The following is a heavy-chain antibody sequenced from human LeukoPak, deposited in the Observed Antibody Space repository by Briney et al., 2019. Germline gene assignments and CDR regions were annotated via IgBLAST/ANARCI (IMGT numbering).Heavy chain of an antibody. D-gene: IGHD6-19*01. Sequence: KSSETLSLTCAVYGGSFSGYYWSWIRQPPGKGLEWIGEINHSGSTNYNPSLKSRVTTSVDTSKNQFSLKLSSVTAADTAVYYCARVSSGWLYYFDYWGQGTLVTVSS. CDR2: INHSGST. J-gene: IGHJ4*02. CDR3: ARVSSGWLYYFDY. CDR1: GGSFSGYY. V-gene: IGHV4-34*01.